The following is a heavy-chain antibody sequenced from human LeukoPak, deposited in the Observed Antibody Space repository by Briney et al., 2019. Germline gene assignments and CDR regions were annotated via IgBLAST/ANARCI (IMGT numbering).Heavy chain of an antibody. J-gene: IGHJ4*02. CDR3: ARGYPANGDY. V-gene: IGHV4-34*01. CDR2: INHSGST. CDR1: GGSFSGYY. Sequence: PSETLSLTCAVYGGSFSGYYWSWIRQPPGKGLEWIGEINHSGSTNYNPSLKSRVTISVDTSKNQFSLKLSPVTAADTAVYYCARGYPANGDYWGQGTLVTVSS. D-gene: IGHD2-8*01.